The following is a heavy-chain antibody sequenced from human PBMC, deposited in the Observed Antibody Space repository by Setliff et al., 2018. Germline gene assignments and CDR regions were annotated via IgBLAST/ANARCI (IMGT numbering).Heavy chain of an antibody. CDR3: ARDRTAYNYGMDV. CDR2: VYYTGNT. CDR1: GGSIMNYF. V-gene: IGHV4-59*01. Sequence: SETLSLTCTVSGGSIMNYFWSWIRQPPGKGLEWIGYVYYTGNTNYNPSLKSRLTISVDLSKNQVSLKLKSATTADTAVYYCARDRTAYNYGMDVWGQGTTVTVSS. J-gene: IGHJ6*02. D-gene: IGHD5-18*01.